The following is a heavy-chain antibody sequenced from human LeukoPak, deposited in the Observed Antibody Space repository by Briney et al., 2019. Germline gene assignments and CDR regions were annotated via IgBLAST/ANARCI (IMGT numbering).Heavy chain of an antibody. V-gene: IGHV3-21*01. D-gene: IGHD2-21*01. CDR1: GFTFSSYS. J-gene: IGHJ4*02. CDR2: ISSSSSYI. CDR3: ARDPRIVVVIASPFDY. Sequence: GGSLRLSCAASGFTFSSYSMNWVRQAPGKGLEWVSSISSSSSYIYYADSVKGRFTISRDNAKNSQYLQMNSLRAEDTAVYYCARDPRIVVVIASPFDYWGQGTLVTVSS.